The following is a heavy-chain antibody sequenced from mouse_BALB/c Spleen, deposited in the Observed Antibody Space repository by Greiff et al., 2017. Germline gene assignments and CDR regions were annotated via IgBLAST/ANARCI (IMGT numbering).Heavy chain of an antibody. J-gene: IGHJ3*01. CDR2: IWWNDDK. Sequence: QVTLKVSGPGILQPSQTLSLTCSFSGFSLSTSGMSVGWIRQPSGKGLEWLAHIWWNDDKYYNPALKSRLTISKDTSNNQVFLKIASVVTADTATYYCARALTTAFAYWGQGTLVTVSA. CDR3: ARALTTAFAY. V-gene: IGHV8-8*01. D-gene: IGHD1-2*01. CDR1: GFSLSTSGMS.